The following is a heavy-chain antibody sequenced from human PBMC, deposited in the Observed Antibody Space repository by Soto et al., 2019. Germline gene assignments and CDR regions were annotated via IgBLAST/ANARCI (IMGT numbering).Heavy chain of an antibody. J-gene: IGHJ4*02. CDR1: GFALSSFW. CDR2: IKGDGSEQ. D-gene: IGHD2-8*01. Sequence: EVQLVESGGDLVQPGGSLRLSCVASGFALSSFWMTWVRQAPGKGLEWVAKIKGDGSEQNYVDSVRGRFTISRDNAKNSVYLPMNSLRVDDTAVYYCTSNQVNAEYWGPGTLVTVSS. CDR3: TSNQVNAEY. V-gene: IGHV3-7*01.